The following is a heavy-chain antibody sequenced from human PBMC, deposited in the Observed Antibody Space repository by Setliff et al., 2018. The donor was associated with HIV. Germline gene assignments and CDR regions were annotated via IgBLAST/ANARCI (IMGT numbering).Heavy chain of an antibody. Sequence: SETLSLTCTVPGGSVSDTSYYWGWIRQPPGKGLEWLANVYYSGGTYYNPSLNSRVTISVDTSRNQFSLKLTSVTAADTALYFCARLGDSGYDFRGYFDYWGQGKQVTVSS. CDR3: ARLGDSGYDFRGYFDY. V-gene: IGHV4-39*01. CDR2: VYYSGGT. CDR1: GGSVSDTSYY. D-gene: IGHD5-12*01. J-gene: IGHJ4*02.